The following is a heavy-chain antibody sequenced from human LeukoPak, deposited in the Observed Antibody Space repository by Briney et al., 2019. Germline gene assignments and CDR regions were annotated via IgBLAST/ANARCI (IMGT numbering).Heavy chain of an antibody. CDR3: ARTLWFGELFHFDY. CDR1: GYSISSGCY. D-gene: IGHD3-10*01. J-gene: IGHJ4*02. Sequence: EPSETLSLTCTVSGYSISSGCYWGWIRQPPGKGLEWIGSIYHSGSTYYNPSLKSRVTISVDTSKNQFSLKLSSVTAADTAVYYCARTLWFGELFHFDYWGQGTLVTVSS. CDR2: IYHSGST. V-gene: IGHV4-38-2*02.